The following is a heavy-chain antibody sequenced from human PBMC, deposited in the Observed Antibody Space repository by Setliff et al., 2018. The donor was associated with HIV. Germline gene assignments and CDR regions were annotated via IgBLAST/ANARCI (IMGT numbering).Heavy chain of an antibody. Sequence: VASVKVSCKASGYSFTNYYMNWVRQAPGQGLEWMGIINPSGGGTTYAQKFQGRVTMTRDTSTDTLYMDLSSLTSEDTAVYYCVRGMTSYDSSGYSIPYYFDYWGQGTLVTVSS. V-gene: IGHV1-46*01. J-gene: IGHJ4*02. CDR2: INPSGGGT. CDR3: VRGMTSYDSSGYSIPYYFDY. CDR1: GYSFTNYY. D-gene: IGHD3-22*01.